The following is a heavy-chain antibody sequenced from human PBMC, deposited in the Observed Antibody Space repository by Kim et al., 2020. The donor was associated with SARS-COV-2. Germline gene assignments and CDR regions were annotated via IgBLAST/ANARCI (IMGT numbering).Heavy chain of an antibody. J-gene: IGHJ6*01. D-gene: IGHD6-13*01. Sequence: ASVKVSCKASGYTFTGYYMHWVRQAPGQGLEWMGWINPNSGGTNYAQKFQGRVTMTRDTSISTAYMELSRLRSDDTAVYYCARAYPSWYEYYYGMDVWGQRTTVTVSS. V-gene: IGHV1-2*02. CDR3: ARAYPSWYEYYYGMDV. CDR1: GYTFTGYY. CDR2: INPNSGGT.